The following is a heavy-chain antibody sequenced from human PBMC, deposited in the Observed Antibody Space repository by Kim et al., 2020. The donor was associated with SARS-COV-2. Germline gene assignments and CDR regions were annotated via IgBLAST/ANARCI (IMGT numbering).Heavy chain of an antibody. CDR2: ISSSGSTI. Sequence: LSLTCAASGFTFSDYYMSWIRQAPGKGLEWVSYISSSGSTIYYADSVKGRFTISRDNAKNSLYLQMNSLRAEDTAVYYCARGVATIPEAYWGQGTLVTVSS. CDR3: ARGVATIPEAY. CDR1: GFTFSDYY. D-gene: IGHD5-12*01. J-gene: IGHJ4*02. V-gene: IGHV3-11*04.